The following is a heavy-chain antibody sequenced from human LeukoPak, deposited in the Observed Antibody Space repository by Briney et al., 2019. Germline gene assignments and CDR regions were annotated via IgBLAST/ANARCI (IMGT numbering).Heavy chain of an antibody. V-gene: IGHV1-46*01. Sequence: GASVKVSCKASGYTFTSYYLHWVRQAPGQGLEWMGIINPSGLSTNYAQKFQGRVTMTRDMSTSTVYMELSSLRSEDTAVYYCAGGDTTGTRRFDYWGQGTLVTVSS. J-gene: IGHJ4*02. CDR1: GYTFTSYY. D-gene: IGHD1-1*01. CDR2: INPSGLST. CDR3: AGGDTTGTRRFDY.